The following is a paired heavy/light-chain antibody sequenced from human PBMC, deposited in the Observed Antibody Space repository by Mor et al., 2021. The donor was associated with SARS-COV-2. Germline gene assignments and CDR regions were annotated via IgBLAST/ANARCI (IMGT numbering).Heavy chain of an antibody. CDR1: GFTFSDYY. D-gene: IGHD6-19*01. J-gene: IGHJ3*02. CDR2: ISSGGTTI. Sequence: QVQLVESGGGLVKPGGSLRLSCAASGFTFSDYYMNWIRQAPGKGLEWVSYISSGGTTIDSADSVKGRFTISRDNAKNSMFLQMNSLRAEDTAVYYCARVRGGWSNDGFDIWGQGTMVTVSS. CDR3: ARVRGGWSNDGFDI. V-gene: IGHV3-11*01.
Light chain of an antibody. CDR3: QQHGRSLT. CDR2: GGS. V-gene: IGKV3-20*01. CDR1: QSLSSNY. Sequence: EIVLTQSPGTLSLSPGERATLSCRASQSLSSNYLVWYQQRPGQAPRLLIYGGSSRATGIPDRFSGSGSGTDFTLTINRLEPEDFAVYYCQQHGRSLTFGGGTKVEIK. J-gene: IGKJ4*01.